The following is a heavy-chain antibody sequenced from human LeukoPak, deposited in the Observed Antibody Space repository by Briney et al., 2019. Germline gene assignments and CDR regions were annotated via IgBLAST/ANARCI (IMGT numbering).Heavy chain of an antibody. V-gene: IGHV3-21*01. CDR1: GFTFSSYS. CDR3: ARDQSWQYDY. J-gene: IGHJ4*02. D-gene: IGHD2-2*01. CDR2: ISSSSSYI. Sequence: GGSLRLSCAASGFTFSSYSMNWVRQAPGKGLEGVSSISSSSSYIYYADSVKGRFTVSRDNAKNSLYLQMNSLRAEDTAVYYCARDQSWQYDYWGQGTLVTVSS.